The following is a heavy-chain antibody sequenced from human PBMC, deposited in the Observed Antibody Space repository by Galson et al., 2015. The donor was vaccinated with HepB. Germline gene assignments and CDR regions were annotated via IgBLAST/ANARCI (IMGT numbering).Heavy chain of an antibody. CDR3: AKDTERYYYDSSGSNYFDY. D-gene: IGHD3-22*01. V-gene: IGHV3-30*18. J-gene: IGHJ4*02. CDR2: ISYDGSNK. Sequence: SLRLSCAASGFTFSSYGMHWVRQAPGKGLEWVAVISYDGSNKYYADSVKGRFTISRDNSKNTLYLQMNSLRAEDTAVYYCAKDTERYYYDSSGSNYFDYWGQGTLVAVSS. CDR1: GFTFSSYG.